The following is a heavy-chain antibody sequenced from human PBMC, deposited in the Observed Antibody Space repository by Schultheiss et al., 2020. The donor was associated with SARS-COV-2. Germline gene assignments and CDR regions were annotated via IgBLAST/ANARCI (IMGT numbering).Heavy chain of an antibody. CDR2: IYWNDDK. D-gene: IGHD1-26*01. J-gene: IGHJ4*02. CDR1: GFSLSTSGVG. V-gene: IGHV2-5*01. CDR3: ARRQKGATFDY. Sequence: SGPTLVKPTQTLTLTCTFSGFSLSTSGVGVGWIRQPPGKALEWLALIYWNDDKRYSPSLKSRLTITKDTSKNQVVLTMTNMDPVDTATYYCARRQKGATFDYWGQGTLVTVSS.